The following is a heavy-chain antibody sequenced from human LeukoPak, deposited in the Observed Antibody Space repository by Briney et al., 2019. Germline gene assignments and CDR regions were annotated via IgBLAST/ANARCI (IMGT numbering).Heavy chain of an antibody. V-gene: IGHV1-69*04. CDR1: GGTFSSYA. CDR2: IIPILGIA. CDR3: ARNYYDSSGSS. D-gene: IGHD3-22*01. Sequence: ASVKVSCKASGGTFSSYAISWVRQAPGQGLEWMGRIIPILGIANYAQKFQGRVTITADKSTNTAYMELSSLRSEDTAVYYCARNYYDSSGSSWGQGTLVTVSS. J-gene: IGHJ4*02.